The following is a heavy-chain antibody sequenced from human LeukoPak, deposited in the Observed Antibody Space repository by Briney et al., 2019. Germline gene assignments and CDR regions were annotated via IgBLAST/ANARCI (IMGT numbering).Heavy chain of an antibody. CDR2: IYHSGST. CDR3: ARRDYSNGIFDY. J-gene: IGHJ4*02. V-gene: IGHV4-30-2*01. D-gene: IGHD4-11*01. Sequence: SETLSLTCAVSGGSISSGGYSWSWIRQPPGKGLEWIGYIYHSGSTYYNPSLKSRVTISVDRSKNQFSLKLSSVTAADTAVYYCARRDYSNGIFDYWGQGTLVTVSS. CDR1: GGSISSGGYS.